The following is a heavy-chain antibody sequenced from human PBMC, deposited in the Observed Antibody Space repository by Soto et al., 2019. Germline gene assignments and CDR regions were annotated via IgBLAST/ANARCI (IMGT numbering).Heavy chain of an antibody. CDR2: ISAYNGNT. CDR1: GYTFTSYG. Sequence: ASVKVSCKASGYTFTSYGISWVRQAPGQGLEWMGWISAYNGNTNYAQKLQGRVTMTTDTSTSTAYMELRSLRSDDTAVYYCARVGRTDFWSGYSRSPPTYGMDVWGQGTTVTVSS. J-gene: IGHJ6*02. CDR3: ARVGRTDFWSGYSRSPPTYGMDV. V-gene: IGHV1-18*01. D-gene: IGHD3-3*01.